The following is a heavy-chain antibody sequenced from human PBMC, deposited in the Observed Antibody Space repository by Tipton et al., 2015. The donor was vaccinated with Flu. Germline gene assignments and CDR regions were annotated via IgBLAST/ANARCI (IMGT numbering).Heavy chain of an antibody. CDR2: IHRSGSS. CDR1: GDSVSSDYF. D-gene: IGHD3-10*01. Sequence: TLSLTCAVSGDSVSSDYFWYWIRQAPGKGLEWIAYIHRSGSSAYNLSLRSRVSISLEKSKNQFSLQMRSVTAADTAVYYCARSTYYYGSGSADYWGQGTLVTVSS. V-gene: IGHV4-38-2*01. J-gene: IGHJ4*02. CDR3: ARSTYYYGSGSADY.